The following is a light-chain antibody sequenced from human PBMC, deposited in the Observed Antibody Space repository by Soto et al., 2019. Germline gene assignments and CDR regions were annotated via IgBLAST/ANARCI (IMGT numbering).Light chain of an antibody. J-gene: IGLJ1*01. CDR1: SSDVGGYNS. Sequence: QSALTQPASVSGSPGQSITISCTGTSSDVGGYNSVSWYQQHPGKAPQFMIYGVSNRPSGVSSRFSGSKSGNTASLTISGLQAEDEADYYCSSYTSSSTLVFGTGTKRTVL. V-gene: IGLV2-14*03. CDR2: GVS. CDR3: SSYTSSSTLV.